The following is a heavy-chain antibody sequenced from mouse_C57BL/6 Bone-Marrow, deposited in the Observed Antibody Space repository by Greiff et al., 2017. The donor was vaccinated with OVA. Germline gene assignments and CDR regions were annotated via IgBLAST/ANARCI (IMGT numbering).Heavy chain of an antibody. D-gene: IGHD1-1*01. CDR2: IEPENGDT. V-gene: IGHV14-4*01. CDR3: TTYGTTVPLDY. Sequence: EVQLQQSGAELVRPGASVKLSCTASGFNIKDDYMHWVKQRPEQGLEWIGWIEPENGDTEYASKFQGKATITADTSSNTAYLQLSSLTSEDTAVYYCTTYGTTVPLDYWGQGTTLTVSS. J-gene: IGHJ2*01. CDR1: GFNIKDDY.